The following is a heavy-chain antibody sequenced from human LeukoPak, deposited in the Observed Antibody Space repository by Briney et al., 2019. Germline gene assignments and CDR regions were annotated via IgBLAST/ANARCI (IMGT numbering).Heavy chain of an antibody. CDR3: AKGLWYYYDSSGYVDY. CDR1: GFTFSSYG. Sequence: GGSLRLSCAASGFTFSSYGMHWVRQAPGKGLVWVAVISYDGSNKYYADSVKGRFTISRDNSKNTLYLQMNSLRAEDTAVYYCAKGLWYYYDSSGYVDYWGQGTLVTVSS. J-gene: IGHJ4*02. D-gene: IGHD3-22*01. CDR2: ISYDGSNK. V-gene: IGHV3-30*18.